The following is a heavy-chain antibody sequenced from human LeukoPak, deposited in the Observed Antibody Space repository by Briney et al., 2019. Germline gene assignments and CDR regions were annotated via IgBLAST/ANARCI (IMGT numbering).Heavy chain of an antibody. D-gene: IGHD3-16*01. Sequence: RASVKVSCKASGDTFGSYAINWVRQAPGQGPEWMGRITPFLGIANYPQKFQGRVTITADESTTTAYMELSSLRSEDTAVYYCAREACREMGVMWPRLGGQDCRYDHWGQGTLVTVSS. J-gene: IGHJ4*02. CDR3: AREACREMGVMWPRLGGQDCRYDH. CDR1: GDTFGSYA. CDR2: ITPFLGIA. V-gene: IGHV1-69*04.